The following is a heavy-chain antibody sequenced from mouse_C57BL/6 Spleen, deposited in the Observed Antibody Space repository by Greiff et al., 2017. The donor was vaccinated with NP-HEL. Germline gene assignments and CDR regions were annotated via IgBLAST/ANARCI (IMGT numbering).Heavy chain of an antibody. D-gene: IGHD2-1*01. CDR1: GFTFSSYT. J-gene: IGHJ3*01. CDR2: ISGGGGNT. CDR3: ARNGNYWFAY. Sequence: EVKLVESGGGLVKPGGSLKLSCAASGFTFSSYTMSWVRQTPEKRLEWVATISGGGGNTYYPDSVKGRFTISRDNAKNTLYLQMSSLRSEDTALYYCARNGNYWFAYWGQGTLVTVSA. V-gene: IGHV5-9*01.